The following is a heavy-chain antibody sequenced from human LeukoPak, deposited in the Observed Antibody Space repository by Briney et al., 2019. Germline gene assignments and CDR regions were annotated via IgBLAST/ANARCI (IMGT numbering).Heavy chain of an antibody. J-gene: IGHJ5*02. D-gene: IGHD6-6*01. CDR1: GGSISSYY. CDR2: IYTSGST. Sequence: SETLSLTCTVSGGSISSYYWSWIRQPAGKGLEWIGRIYTSGSTNYNPSLKSRVTMSVDTSKNQFSLQLSSVTAADTAVYYCARDQDSSSYHWFDPWGQGTLVTVSS. V-gene: IGHV4-4*07. CDR3: ARDQDSSSYHWFDP.